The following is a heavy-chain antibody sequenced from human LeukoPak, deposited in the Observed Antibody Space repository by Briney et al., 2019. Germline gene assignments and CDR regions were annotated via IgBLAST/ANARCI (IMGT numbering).Heavy chain of an antibody. CDR1: GGSISSSSYY. J-gene: IGHJ4*02. D-gene: IGHD3-3*01. V-gene: IGHV4-39*07. CDR3: ARAGYKGDDFWSGYSKPGYFDY. Sequence: SETLSLTCTVSGGSISSSSYYWGWIRQPPGKGLEWIGSIYYSGGTYYSPSLKSRVTISVDTSKNQFSLKLSSVTAADTAVYYCARAGYKGDDFWSGYSKPGYFDYWGQGTLVTVSS. CDR2: IYYSGGT.